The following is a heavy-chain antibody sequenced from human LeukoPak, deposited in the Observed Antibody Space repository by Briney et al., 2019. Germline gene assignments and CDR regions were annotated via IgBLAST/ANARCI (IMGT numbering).Heavy chain of an antibody. CDR1: GYTFTSYG. J-gene: IGHJ4*02. V-gene: IGHV1-18*01. D-gene: IGHD2-2*02. CDR2: ISAYNGNT. Sequence: ASVKVSCKASGYTFTSYGISWVRQAPGQGLEWMGWISAYNGNTNYAQKLQGRVTMTTDTSTSTAYMELRSLRSDDTAVYYCARDLIDGDVVVPAAIYDPFDYWGQGTLVTVSS. CDR3: ARDLIDGDVVVPAAIYDPFDY.